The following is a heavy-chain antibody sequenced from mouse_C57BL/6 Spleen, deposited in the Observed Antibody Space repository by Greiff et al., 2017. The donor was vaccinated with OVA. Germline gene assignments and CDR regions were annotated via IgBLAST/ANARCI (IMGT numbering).Heavy chain of an antibody. CDR2: IYPGSGST. CDR3: ARTGYDYYYAMDY. Sequence: QVQLQQPGAELVKPGASVKMSCKASGYTFTSYWITWVKQRPGQGLEWIGDIYPGSGSTNYNEKFKSKATLTVDTSSSTAYMQLSSLTSEDSAVYYCARTGYDYYYAMDYWGQGTSVTVSS. V-gene: IGHV1-55*01. CDR1: GYTFTSYW. J-gene: IGHJ4*01. D-gene: IGHD2-4*01.